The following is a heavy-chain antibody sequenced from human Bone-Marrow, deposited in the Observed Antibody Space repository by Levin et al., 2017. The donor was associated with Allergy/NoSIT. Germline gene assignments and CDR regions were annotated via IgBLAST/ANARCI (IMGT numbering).Heavy chain of an antibody. V-gene: IGHV5-51*01. CDR2: ISPGDSDT. CDR1: GYSFSSYW. Sequence: KVGESLKISCKGSGYSFSSYWIGWVRQMPGKGPEWMGIISPGDSDTRYSPSFQGHVTISADNSISTAYLQWSSLKASDTAMYYCARHHASGSSHSPFRYWGQGTLVTVSS. D-gene: IGHD3-10*01. J-gene: IGHJ4*02. CDR3: ARHHASGSSHSPFRY.